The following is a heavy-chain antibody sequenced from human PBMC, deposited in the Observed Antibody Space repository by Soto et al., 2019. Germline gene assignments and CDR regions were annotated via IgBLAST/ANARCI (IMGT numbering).Heavy chain of an antibody. CDR1: GGSISSSSYY. D-gene: IGHD4-17*01. CDR2: IYYSGST. V-gene: IGHV4-39*01. CDR3: ARQEVYGAQVPDFDY. J-gene: IGHJ4*02. Sequence: SETLSLTCTVSGGSISSSSYYWGWIRQPPGKGLEWIGSIYYSGSTYYNPSLKSRVTISVDTSKNQFSLKLSSVTAADTAVYYCARQEVYGAQVPDFDYWGQGTLVTVSS.